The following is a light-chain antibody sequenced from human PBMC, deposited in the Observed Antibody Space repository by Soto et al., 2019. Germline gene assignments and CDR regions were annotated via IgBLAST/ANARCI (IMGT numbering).Light chain of an antibody. CDR3: QQYNNWPPWT. CDR2: DAS. Sequence: EIVLTQSPATLSLSKGERATLSCRASQRISRNLAWYQQKPGQAPRLLIYDASTRATAIPARFSGSGSETEFTLTISSLQSEDSAVYYCQQYNNWPPWTFGQGTKVDIK. J-gene: IGKJ1*01. CDR1: QRISRN. V-gene: IGKV3-15*01.